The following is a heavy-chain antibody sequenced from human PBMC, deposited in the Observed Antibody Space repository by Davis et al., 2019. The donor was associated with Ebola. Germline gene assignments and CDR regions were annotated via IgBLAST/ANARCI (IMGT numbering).Heavy chain of an antibody. D-gene: IGHD3-16*01. CDR1: GGSFSGYY. Sequence: MPSETLSLTCAVYGGSFSGYYWSWIRQPPGKGLEWIGEINHSGSTNYNPSLKSRVTISVDTSKNQFSLKLSSVTAEDTAVYYCATGGYYYYYGMDVWGQGTTVTVSS. CDR2: INHSGST. J-gene: IGHJ6*02. CDR3: ATGGYYYYYGMDV. V-gene: IGHV4-34*01.